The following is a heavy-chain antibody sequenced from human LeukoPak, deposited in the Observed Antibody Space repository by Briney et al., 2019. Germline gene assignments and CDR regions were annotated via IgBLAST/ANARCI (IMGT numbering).Heavy chain of an antibody. D-gene: IGHD2-2*01. CDR2: IYYSGST. CDR3: ARWTQIVVVPGDAFDI. CDR1: GGSISSGGYY. V-gene: IGHV4-31*11. Sequence: PSETLSLTCAVSGGSISSGGYYWSWIRQHPGKGLEWIGYIYYSGSTYYNPSLKSRVTISVDTSKNQFSLKLSSVTAADTAVYYCARWTQIVVVPGDAFDIWGQGTMVTVSS. J-gene: IGHJ3*02.